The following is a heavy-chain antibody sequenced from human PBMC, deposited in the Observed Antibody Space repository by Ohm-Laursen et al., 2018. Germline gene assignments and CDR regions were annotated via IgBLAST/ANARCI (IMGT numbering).Heavy chain of an antibody. V-gene: IGHV4-61*05. J-gene: IGHJ4*02. CDR2: INYNEGT. CDR1: GGSISSSSYY. D-gene: IGHD3-10*01. CDR3: AGDYGSGSYRFDY. Sequence: PPGTLSLTCAVSGGSISSSSYYWGWIRQPPGKGLDWIGYINYNEGTKYNPSLKSRVTLSIDASKRQFSLNLSSVTAADTAVYYCAGDYGSGSYRFDYWGQGTLVTVSS.